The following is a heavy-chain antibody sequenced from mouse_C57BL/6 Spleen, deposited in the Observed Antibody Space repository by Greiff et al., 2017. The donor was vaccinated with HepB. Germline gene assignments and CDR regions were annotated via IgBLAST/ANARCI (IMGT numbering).Heavy chain of an antibody. CDR2: FHPYNDDT. CDR1: GYTFTTYP. D-gene: IGHD2-5*01. J-gene: IGHJ3*01. Sequence: QVQLKESGAELVKPGASVKMSCKASGYTFTTYPIEWMKQNHGMSLEWIGNFHPYNDDTKYNEKFKGKATLTVEKSSSTVYLELSRLTSDDSAVYYCARGYSNYVAWFAYWGQGTLVTVSA. CDR3: ARGYSNYVAWFAY. V-gene: IGHV1-47*01.